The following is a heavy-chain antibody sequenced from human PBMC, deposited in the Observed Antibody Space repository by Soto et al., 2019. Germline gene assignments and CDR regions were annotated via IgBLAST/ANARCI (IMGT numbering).Heavy chain of an antibody. D-gene: IGHD2-21*02. Sequence: QVQLVQSGAEVKKPGSSVKVSCKASGGTFSSYAISWVRQAPGQGLEWMGGIIPIFGTANYAQKFQGRVTITADESSSTAYMELSSLRSEDTAVYYCARLYCGGDCYSGYYYYYYVMDVWGQGTTVTVS. CDR1: GGTFSSYA. CDR3: ARLYCGGDCYSGYYYYYYVMDV. V-gene: IGHV1-69*01. CDR2: IIPIFGTA. J-gene: IGHJ6*02.